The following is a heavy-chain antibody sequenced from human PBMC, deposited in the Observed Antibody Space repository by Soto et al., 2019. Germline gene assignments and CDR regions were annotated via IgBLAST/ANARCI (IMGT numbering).Heavy chain of an antibody. Sequence: GGSLRLSCAASGFTFSSYAMSWVRQAPGKGLEWVSAISGSGGSTYYADSVKGRFTISRDNSKNTLYLQMNSLRAEDTAVYYCAKTDRDYGDYAWAFDIWGQGTMVTVSS. D-gene: IGHD4-17*01. CDR2: ISGSGGST. CDR1: GFTFSSYA. J-gene: IGHJ3*02. V-gene: IGHV3-23*01. CDR3: AKTDRDYGDYAWAFDI.